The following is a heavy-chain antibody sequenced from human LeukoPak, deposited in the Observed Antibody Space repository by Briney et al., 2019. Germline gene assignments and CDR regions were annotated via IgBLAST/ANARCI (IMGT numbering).Heavy chain of an antibody. Sequence: SETLSLTCAVYGGSFSGYYWSWIRQPPGKGLEWIGEINHSGSTNYNPSLKSRVTISVDTSKNQFSLKLSSVTAADTAVYYCASGSGYYLTIDYWGQGTLVTVSS. D-gene: IGHD3-22*01. J-gene: IGHJ4*02. V-gene: IGHV4-34*01. CDR1: GGSFSGYY. CDR2: INHSGST. CDR3: ASGSGYYLTIDY.